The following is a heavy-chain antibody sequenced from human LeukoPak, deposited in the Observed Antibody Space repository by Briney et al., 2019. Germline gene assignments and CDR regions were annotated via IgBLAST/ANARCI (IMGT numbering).Heavy chain of an antibody. Sequence: GSLRLSCTASGFTFSSYSMNWVRQAPGKGLEWIGETNHSGSTNYNPSLKSRVTISVDTSKNQFSLRLSSVTAADTAVYYCARGGTMVRGVITYYYYYYMDVWGKGTTVTVSS. J-gene: IGHJ6*03. CDR3: ARGGTMVRGVITYYYYYYMDV. V-gene: IGHV4-34*01. D-gene: IGHD3-10*01. CDR1: GFTFSSYS. CDR2: TNHSGST.